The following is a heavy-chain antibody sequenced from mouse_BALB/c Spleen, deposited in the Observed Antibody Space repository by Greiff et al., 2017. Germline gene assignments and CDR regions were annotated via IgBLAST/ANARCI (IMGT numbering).Heavy chain of an antibody. CDR3: AREGYGNYVPY. CDR1: GFTFSDYY. J-gene: IGHJ3*01. D-gene: IGHD2-1*01. CDR2: ISDGGSYT. V-gene: IGHV5-4*02. Sequence: EVKLMESGGGLVKPGGSLKLSCAASGFTFSDYYMYWVRQTPEKRLEWVATISDGGSYTYYPDSVKGRFTISRDNAKNNLYLQMSSLKSEDTAMYYCAREGYGNYVPYWGQGTLVTVSA.